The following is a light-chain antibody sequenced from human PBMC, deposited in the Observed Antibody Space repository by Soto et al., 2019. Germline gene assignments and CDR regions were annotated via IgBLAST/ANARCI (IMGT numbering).Light chain of an antibody. CDR3: QQYCTSPPMYT. CDR2: GAS. Sequence: EIVLTQSPGTLSLSPGETATLSCRASQSANSNYLCWYQQKPGHAPRLLIYGASTRATGTPSRFSASGSGTAFSPIISSRQPSDVAVFYCQQYCTSPPMYTFGHGTKLEIK. J-gene: IGKJ2*01. CDR1: QSANSNY. V-gene: IGKV3-20*01.